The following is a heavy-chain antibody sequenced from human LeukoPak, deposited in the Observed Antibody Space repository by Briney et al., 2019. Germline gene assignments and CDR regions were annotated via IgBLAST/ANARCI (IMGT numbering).Heavy chain of an antibody. D-gene: IGHD3-22*01. CDR1: GFTFSSYG. Sequence: GSLRLSCAASGFTFSSYGMHWVRQAPGKGLEWVAVIWYDGSNKYYADSVKGRFTISRDNSKNTLYLQMNSLRAEDTAVYYCARRNYYDSSGYLIDYWGQGTLVTVSS. J-gene: IGHJ4*02. CDR2: IWYDGSNK. CDR3: ARRNYYDSSGYLIDY. V-gene: IGHV3-33*01.